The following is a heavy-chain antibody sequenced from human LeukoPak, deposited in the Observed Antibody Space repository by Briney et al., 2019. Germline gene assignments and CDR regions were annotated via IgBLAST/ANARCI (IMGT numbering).Heavy chain of an antibody. V-gene: IGHV1-2*02. CDR1: GYSFTVYY. D-gene: IGHD3-22*01. CDR2: INPNSGGT. CDR3: ARAPPDHYDSSGYYGFDY. J-gene: IGHJ4*02. Sequence: ASVKVSCKTSGYSFTVYYVHWVRQAPGQGLEWMGWINPNSGGTDYAQKFQGRVTMTRDTSMSTTYMELSRLRSDDTAVYYCARAPPDHYDSSGYYGFDYWGQGTLVTVSS.